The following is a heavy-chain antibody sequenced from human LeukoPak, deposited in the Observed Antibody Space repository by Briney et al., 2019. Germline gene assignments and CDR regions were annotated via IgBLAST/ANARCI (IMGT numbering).Heavy chain of an antibody. CDR2: ISYDGSNK. CDR1: GFTFSSYG. D-gene: IGHD5-24*01. V-gene: IGHV3-30*18. CDR3: AKAGGYNYYFDY. J-gene: IGHJ4*02. Sequence: GGSLRLSCAASGFTFSSYGMHWVRQAPGKGLEWVAVISYDGSNKYYADSVKGRFTISRDNSKNTLYLQMNSLRAEDTAVYYCAKAGGYNYYFDYWGQGTLVTVSS.